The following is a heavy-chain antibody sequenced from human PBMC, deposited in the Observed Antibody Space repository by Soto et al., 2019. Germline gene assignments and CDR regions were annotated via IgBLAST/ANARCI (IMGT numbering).Heavy chain of an antibody. CDR3: ARDRHSSSSHFDY. V-gene: IGHV3-30-3*01. CDR1: GFTFSSYA. CDR2: ISYDGSNK. D-gene: IGHD6-6*01. J-gene: IGHJ4*02. Sequence: PGVSLRLSCAASGFTFSSYAMHWVRQAPGKGLEWVAVISYDGSNKYYADSVKGRFTISRDNSKNTLYLQMNSLRAEDTAVYYCARDRHSSSSHFDYWGQGALVTVSS.